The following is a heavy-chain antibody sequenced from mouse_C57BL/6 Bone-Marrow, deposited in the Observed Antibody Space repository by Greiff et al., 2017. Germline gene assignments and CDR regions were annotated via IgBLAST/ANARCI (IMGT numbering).Heavy chain of an antibody. CDR3: ARDPHYYGSSSHWYFDV. D-gene: IGHD1-1*01. J-gene: IGHJ1*03. CDR2: IYPGDGDT. CDR1: GYAFSSSW. Sequence: QVQLQQSGPELVKPGASVKISCKASGYAFSSSWMNWVKQRPGKGLEWIGRIYPGDGDTNYNGKFKGKATLTADKSSSTAYMQLSSLTSEGSAVYFCARDPHYYGSSSHWYFDVWGTGTTVTVSS. V-gene: IGHV1-82*01.